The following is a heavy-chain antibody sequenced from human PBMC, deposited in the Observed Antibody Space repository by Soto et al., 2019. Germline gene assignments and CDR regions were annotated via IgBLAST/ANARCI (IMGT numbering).Heavy chain of an antibody. Sequence: QVQLVQSGAEVKKPGSSMKVSCKTSGVSFNNNGIGWVRQTPGRGLEWMGGVSPPFRTSNYARKFQGRISITADASTGTVNMELSSLTSEDTAQYYCARVLYYGSGSYSPYGMDVWGQGTTVTVSS. CDR2: VSPPFRTS. CDR3: ARVLYYGSGSYSPYGMDV. D-gene: IGHD3-10*01. CDR1: GVSFNNNG. V-gene: IGHV1-69*01. J-gene: IGHJ6*02.